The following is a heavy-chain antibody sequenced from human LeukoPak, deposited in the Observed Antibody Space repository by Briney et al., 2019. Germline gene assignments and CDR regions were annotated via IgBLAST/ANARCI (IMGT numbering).Heavy chain of an antibody. Sequence: GGSLRLSCAASGFTVSSNYMSWVRQAPGKGLEWVSVVYSGGSTYYADSVKGRFTISRDNSKNTLYLQMNSLRAEDTAVYYCARDDRQQLALYWGQGTLVTVSS. V-gene: IGHV3-66*01. CDR1: GFTVSSNY. CDR3: ARDDRQQLALY. D-gene: IGHD6-13*01. J-gene: IGHJ4*02. CDR2: VYSGGST.